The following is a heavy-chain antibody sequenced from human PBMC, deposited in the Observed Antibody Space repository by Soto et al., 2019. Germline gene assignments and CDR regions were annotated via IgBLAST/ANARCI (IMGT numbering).Heavy chain of an antibody. CDR3: ARPRYSSSWYGGYYFDY. J-gene: IGHJ4*02. V-gene: IGHV2-26*01. CDR2: IFSNDEK. Sequence: SGPTLVNPTETLTLTRTVSGFSLSNARMGVSWIRQPPGKALEWLAHIFSNDEKSYSTSLKSRLTISKDTSKSQVVLTMTNMDPVDTATYYCARPRYSSSWYGGYYFDYWGQGTLVTVSS. CDR1: GFSLSNARMG. D-gene: IGHD6-13*01.